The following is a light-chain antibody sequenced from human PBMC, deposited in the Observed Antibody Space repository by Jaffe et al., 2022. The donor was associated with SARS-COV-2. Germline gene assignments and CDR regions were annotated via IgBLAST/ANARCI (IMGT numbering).Light chain of an antibody. J-gene: IGKJ4*01. CDR3: QQGYRTPPT. V-gene: IGKV1-39*01. Sequence: DIQMTQSPSSLSASVGDRVTITCRASQSISDYLNWYQQKPGKAPKLLIYAASSLQSGVPSRFSGRGSGTDFTLTISSLQPEDFATYYCQQGYRTPPTFGGGTKVEIK. CDR1: QSISDY. CDR2: AAS.